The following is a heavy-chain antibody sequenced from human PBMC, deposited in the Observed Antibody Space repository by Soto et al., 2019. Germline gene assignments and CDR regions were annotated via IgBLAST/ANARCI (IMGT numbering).Heavy chain of an antibody. CDR2: INSGNGNT. D-gene: IGHD3-3*01. CDR3: ARNDFWRAQNWFDP. CDR1: GYTFGNYA. Sequence: ASVQVSCKASGYTFGNYAMHWVSQAPGQRLEWMGWINSGNGNTKYSQKFQGRVTITRNTSASTAYMELSGLRSEDTAVYYCARNDFWRAQNWFDPWGQGTLVTVSS. V-gene: IGHV1-3*01. J-gene: IGHJ5*02.